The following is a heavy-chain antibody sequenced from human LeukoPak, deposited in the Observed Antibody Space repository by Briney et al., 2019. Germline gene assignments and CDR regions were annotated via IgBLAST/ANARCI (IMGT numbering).Heavy chain of an antibody. CDR1: GDSVSSSNYY. D-gene: IGHD2-15*01. J-gene: IGHJ5*02. Sequence: SETLSLTCTVSGDSVSSSNYYWGWIRQPPGKGLEWIATIHYSGITYYDTSLKRRVTISIDTSNNQFSLNLTSVTAADTAVYFCARLVGSFSSKNWFDPWGQGTLVTVSS. CDR2: IHYSGIT. V-gene: IGHV4-39*01. CDR3: ARLVGSFSSKNWFDP.